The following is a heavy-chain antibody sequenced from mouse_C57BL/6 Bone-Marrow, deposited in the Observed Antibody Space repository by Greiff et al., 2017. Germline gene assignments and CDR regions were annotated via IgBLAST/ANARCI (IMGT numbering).Heavy chain of an antibody. CDR3: ASHEGPWFAY. CDR2: ISRGGSYT. J-gene: IGHJ3*01. Sequence: EVQLVESGAELVKPGASVKLSCAASGFTFSSYGMPWVRQTPEQRLEWVGSISRGGSYTYYPDRVKGRFTITRDTATNTPYLQLSSLKSEDTAMYYCASHEGPWFAYWGQGTPVTVSA. CDR1: GFTFSSYG. V-gene: IGHV5-6*01.